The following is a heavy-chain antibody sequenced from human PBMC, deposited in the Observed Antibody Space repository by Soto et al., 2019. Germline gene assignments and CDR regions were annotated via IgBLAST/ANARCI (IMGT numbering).Heavy chain of an antibody. CDR2: IIPIFGTA. Sequence: QVQLVQSGAEVKKPGSSVKVSCKASGGTFSSYAISWVRQAPGQGLEWMGGIIPIFGTANYAQKVQGRVTITAHESTSTAYMELSSLRSEDTAVYYCASARYCSSTSCLYFDYGGQGPLVSVSS. D-gene: IGHD2-2*01. CDR1: GGTFSSYA. CDR3: ASARYCSSTSCLYFDY. J-gene: IGHJ4*02. V-gene: IGHV1-69*01.